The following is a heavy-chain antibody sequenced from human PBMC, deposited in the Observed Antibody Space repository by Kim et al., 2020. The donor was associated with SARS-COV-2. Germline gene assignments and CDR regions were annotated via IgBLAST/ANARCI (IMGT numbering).Heavy chain of an antibody. CDR3: ATRTYYDYVWGSYRTGVDAFDI. V-gene: IGHV4-30-4*01. J-gene: IGHJ3*02. CDR2: IYYSGST. D-gene: IGHD3-16*02. CDR1: GGSISSGDYY. Sequence: SETLSLTCTVSGGSISSGDYYWSWIRQPPGKGLEWIGYIYYSGSTYYNPSLKSRVTISVDTSKNQFSLKLSSVTAADTAVYYCATRTYYDYVWGSYRTGVDAFDIWGQGTMVTVSS.